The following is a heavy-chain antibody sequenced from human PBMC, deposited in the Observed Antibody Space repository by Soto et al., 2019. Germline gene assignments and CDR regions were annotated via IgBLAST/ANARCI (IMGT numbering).Heavy chain of an antibody. CDR3: SRDEYGDV. V-gene: IGHV3-48*01. CDR2: MINSGNAV. Sequence: GGSLRLSCTASGYSLSPYTMKWVRQAPGKGLEWVSYMINSGNAVYYADSVRGRFTISRDIAKNSVYLQMNSLRVDDTAVYYCSRDEYGDVWGKGTTVTVSS. J-gene: IGHJ6*04. D-gene: IGHD4-17*01. CDR1: GYSLSPYT.